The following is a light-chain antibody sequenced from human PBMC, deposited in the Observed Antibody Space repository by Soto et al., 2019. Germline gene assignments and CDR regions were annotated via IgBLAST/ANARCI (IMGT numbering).Light chain of an antibody. V-gene: IGKV3-20*01. CDR2: GGS. CDR3: QQYSSSRT. CDR1: QSVSSNH. Sequence: DIVLTHSPGPLSLSPGERATIYCRASQSVSSNHLAWYQLKPGQAPRLLICGGSSRATGIPVSLSGSGSETDFTLTITSLEPEDFAMYYCQQYSSSRTFGQGTKVDIK. J-gene: IGKJ1*01.